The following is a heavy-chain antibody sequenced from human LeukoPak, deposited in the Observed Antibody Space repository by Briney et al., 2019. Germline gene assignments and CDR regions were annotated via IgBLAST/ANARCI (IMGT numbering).Heavy chain of an antibody. V-gene: IGHV3-74*01. CDR2: INSDGSST. CDR3: ARDPGGHFDP. J-gene: IGHJ5*02. Sequence: GESLRLSCAASGFTFSSYWMHWVRQAPGKGLVLVSRINSDGSSTSYADSVKGRFTISRDNAKNTLYLQMNSLRAEDTAVYYCARDPGGHFDPWGQGTPVTVSS. CDR1: GFTFSSYW. D-gene: IGHD3-10*01.